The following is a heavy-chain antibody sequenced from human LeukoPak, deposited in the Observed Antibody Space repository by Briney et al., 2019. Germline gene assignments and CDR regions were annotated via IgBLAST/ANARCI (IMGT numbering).Heavy chain of an antibody. D-gene: IGHD6-19*01. Sequence: PGGSLRLSCAASGFTLSAYAMHWVRQAPGKGLEWVALISYDGSNKYYADSVKGRFTISRDNSKNPLYLQMNSLRSDDTALYYCARESESSGWYDYWGQGTLVTVSS. J-gene: IGHJ4*02. CDR1: GFTLSAYA. V-gene: IGHV3-30*03. CDR2: ISYDGSNK. CDR3: ARESESSGWYDY.